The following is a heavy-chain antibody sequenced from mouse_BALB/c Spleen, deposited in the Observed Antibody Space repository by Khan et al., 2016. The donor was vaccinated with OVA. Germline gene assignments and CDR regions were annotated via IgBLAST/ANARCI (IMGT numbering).Heavy chain of an antibody. D-gene: IGHD3-3*01. CDR1: GYTFIEYT. V-gene: IGHV1-18*01. CDR2: INPKNGVT. J-gene: IGHJ4*01. Sequence: VQLQQSGPELVKPGASVKISCKTSGYTFIEYTLHWVKQSHGKSLEWIGVINPKNGVTSYNQNFKGKATLTVDKSSSTAYMEFRSLTSEDSAVYYCARDAGRYWGQGTSVTVAS. CDR3: ARDAGRY.